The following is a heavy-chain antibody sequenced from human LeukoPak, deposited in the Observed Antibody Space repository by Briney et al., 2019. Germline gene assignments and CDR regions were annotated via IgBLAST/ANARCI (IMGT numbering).Heavy chain of an antibody. D-gene: IGHD3-22*01. CDR1: RYTLTELS. CDR3: ATGYRMYYYDSSGTEYFQH. J-gene: IGHJ1*01. V-gene: IGHV1-24*01. CDR2: FDPEDGET. Sequence: ASVKVSCKVSRYTLTELSMHWVRQAPGKGLEWMGGFDPEDGETIYAQKFQGRVTMTEDTSTDTAYMELSSLRSEDTAVYYCATGYRMYYYDSSGTEYFQHWGQGTLVTVSS.